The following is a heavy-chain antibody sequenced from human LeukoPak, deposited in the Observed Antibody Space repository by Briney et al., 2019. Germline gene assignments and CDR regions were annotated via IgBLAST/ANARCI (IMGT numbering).Heavy chain of an antibody. Sequence: GASVKVSCETYGYTFISYGISWVRQTPGQGLEWMGWISPYKGNTKYAQKVQGRVTMTTDTSTNTAYMEVRSLISDDTAVYYCARDSFTMVRGLSPDYWGQGTLVTVSS. CDR1: GYTFISYG. V-gene: IGHV1-18*01. J-gene: IGHJ4*02. CDR3: ARDSFTMVRGLSPDY. CDR2: ISPYKGNT. D-gene: IGHD3-10*01.